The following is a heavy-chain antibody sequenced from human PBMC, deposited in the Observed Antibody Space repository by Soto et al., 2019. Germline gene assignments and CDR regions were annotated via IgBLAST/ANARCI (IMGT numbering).Heavy chain of an antibody. CDR2: ISNDGSNP. CDR3: ARTGYDRSGYFVEYYFDY. CDR1: GFTFSEYA. Sequence: GXLRLSCAASGFTFSEYAMHRVRQARGTGLEWVAVISNDGSNPYYADSVKGRFTISRDNSKNTLYLQMNSLREEDTAVYYCARTGYDRSGYFVEYYFDYWGQGTLVTVSS. J-gene: IGHJ4*02. D-gene: IGHD3-22*01. V-gene: IGHV3-30-3*01.